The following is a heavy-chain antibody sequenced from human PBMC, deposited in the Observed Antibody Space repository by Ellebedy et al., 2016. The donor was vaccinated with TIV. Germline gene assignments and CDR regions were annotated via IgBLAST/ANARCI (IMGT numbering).Heavy chain of an antibody. V-gene: IGHV3-74*01. CDR1: GFIFSDYW. CDR2: INSGGGTT. Sequence: GGSLRLXCAASGFIFSDYWMHWVRQAPGEGLVWVSGINSGGGTTNYADFVKGRFTISRDNAKNTLYLQMNSLGAEDTAVYYCAKWRWQQSEFEYWGQGTLVTVSS. CDR3: AKWRWQQSEFEY. J-gene: IGHJ4*02. D-gene: IGHD5-24*01.